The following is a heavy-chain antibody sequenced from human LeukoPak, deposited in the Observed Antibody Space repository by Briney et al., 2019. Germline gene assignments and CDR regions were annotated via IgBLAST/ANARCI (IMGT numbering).Heavy chain of an antibody. V-gene: IGHV4-34*01. J-gene: IGHJ4*02. Sequence: SETLSLTCAVYGGSFSGYYWSWIRQPPGKGLEWIGEINHSGSTNYNPSLKSRVTISVDTSKSQFSLKLSSVTAADTAVYYCARGALGVWGSYRYRGGDYFDYWGQGTLVTVSS. CDR1: GGSFSGYY. CDR2: INHSGST. D-gene: IGHD3-16*02. CDR3: ARGALGVWGSYRYRGGDYFDY.